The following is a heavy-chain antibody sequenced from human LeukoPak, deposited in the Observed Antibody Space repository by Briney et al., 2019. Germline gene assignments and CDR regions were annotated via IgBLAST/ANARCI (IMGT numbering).Heavy chain of an antibody. Sequence: GGSLRLSCAASGFTFSSHAMSWVRQAPGKGLEWVSTISGSGGTTYYADSVKGRFTISRDNSNNTLYLQMNSLRADDTAVYYCAKDSQMYSIGCDDYWGQGTLVTVSS. CDR3: AKDSQMYSIGCDDY. J-gene: IGHJ4*02. CDR1: GFTFSSHA. D-gene: IGHD6-19*01. CDR2: ISGSGGTT. V-gene: IGHV3-23*01.